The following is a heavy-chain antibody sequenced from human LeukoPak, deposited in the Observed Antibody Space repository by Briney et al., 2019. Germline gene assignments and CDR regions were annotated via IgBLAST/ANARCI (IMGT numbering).Heavy chain of an antibody. CDR2: IYPGDSDT. Sequence: GESLKISCKGSGYSFTSYWIGWVRQMPGKGLEWMGIIYPGDSDTRYSPSFQGQVTIAADKSISTAYLQWSSLKASDTAMYYCAALGYCSGGSCDTFDYWGQGTLSPSP. J-gene: IGHJ4*02. CDR3: AALGYCSGGSCDTFDY. CDR1: GYSFTSYW. D-gene: IGHD2-15*01. V-gene: IGHV5-51*01.